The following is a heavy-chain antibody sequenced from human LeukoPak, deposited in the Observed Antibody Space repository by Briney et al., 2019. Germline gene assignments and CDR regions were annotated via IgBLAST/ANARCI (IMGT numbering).Heavy chain of an antibody. CDR3: ARDRVTMVRGVLDP. Sequence: PGGSLRLSCSASGFTFSSYAMHWVRQAPGKGLEYVSAISSNGGSTYYADSVKGRFTISRDNSKSTLYLQMNSLRAEDTAVYYCARDRVTMVRGVLDPWGQGTLVTVSS. CDR2: ISSNGGST. CDR1: GFTFSSYA. D-gene: IGHD3-10*01. V-gene: IGHV3-64*04. J-gene: IGHJ5*02.